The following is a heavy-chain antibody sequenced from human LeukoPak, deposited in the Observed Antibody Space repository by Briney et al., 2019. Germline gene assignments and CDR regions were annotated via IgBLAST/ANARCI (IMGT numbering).Heavy chain of an antibody. CDR1: GFIFGTTS. Sequence: PGGSLRLSCAGSGFIFGTTSMSWVRQTLGKGLEWVASIDYDGSEKYYVGSVEGRFTISRDNSKNTLYLQMNSLRVEDTAVYYCAKYYYESSGASPFDYWGQGTLVTVSS. J-gene: IGHJ4*02. V-gene: IGHV3-7*01. CDR2: IDYDGSEK. CDR3: AKYYYESSGASPFDY. D-gene: IGHD3-22*01.